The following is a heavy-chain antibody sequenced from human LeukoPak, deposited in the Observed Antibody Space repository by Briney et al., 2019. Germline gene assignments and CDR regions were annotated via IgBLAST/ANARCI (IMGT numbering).Heavy chain of an antibody. CDR2: INPNSGGA. J-gene: IGHJ5*02. CDR1: GYTFTGYC. Sequence: GASVKVSCKASGYTFTGYCMHWVRQAPGQGLEWMGWINPNSGGANYAQKFQGRVIMTRDTSISTAYIELTRLRSDDPAVYYCARGEIDVVVPNWFDTWGQGTLVTVSS. CDR3: ARGEIDVVVPNWFDT. V-gene: IGHV1-2*02. D-gene: IGHD2-2*01.